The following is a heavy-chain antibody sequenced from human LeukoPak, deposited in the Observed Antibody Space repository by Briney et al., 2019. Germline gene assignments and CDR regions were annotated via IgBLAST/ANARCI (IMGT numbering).Heavy chain of an antibody. V-gene: IGHV4-4*07. CDR2: IYTSGST. J-gene: IGHJ6*02. D-gene: IGHD7-27*01. CDR3: ARDPDFLTGYGMDV. Sequence: SETLSLTCTVSGGTISSYYWSWIRQPAGKGLEWIGRIYTSGSTNYNPSLKSRVTMSVDTSKNQFSLKLSSVTAADTAVYYCARDPDFLTGYGMDVWGQGTTVTVSS. CDR1: GGTISSYY.